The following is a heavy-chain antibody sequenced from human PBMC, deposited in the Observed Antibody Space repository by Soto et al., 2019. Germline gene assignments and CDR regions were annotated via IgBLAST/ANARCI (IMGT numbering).Heavy chain of an antibody. CDR2: ISAYTDDP. CDR1: GNTFTNFG. J-gene: IGHJ5*02. CDR3: ARVIPGAEAWFDP. Sequence: AAVKVSCKASGNTFTNFGVTWVRQAPGQGLEWMGWISAYTDDPNYAQKFQGRVTMTIDTSTSTAYLDLRSLTSDDTAVYYCARVIPGAEAWFDPWGQGTLVTVSS. D-gene: IGHD2-2*01. V-gene: IGHV1-18*01.